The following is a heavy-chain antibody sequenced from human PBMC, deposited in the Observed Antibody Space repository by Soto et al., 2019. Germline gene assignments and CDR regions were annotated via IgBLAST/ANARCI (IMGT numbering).Heavy chain of an antibody. D-gene: IGHD4-17*01. J-gene: IGHJ6*02. CDR1: GYTFTSYG. CDR3: ARVSGDPYYYYYGMDV. V-gene: IGHV1-18*01. CDR2: ISAYNGNT. Sequence: QVQLVQSGAEVKKPGASVKVSCKASGYTFTSYGISWVRQAPGQGLEWMGWISAYNGNTNYAQKLQGRVTMPTDTSTSTAYMELRSLRSDDTAVYYCARVSGDPYYYYYGMDVWGQGTTVTVSS.